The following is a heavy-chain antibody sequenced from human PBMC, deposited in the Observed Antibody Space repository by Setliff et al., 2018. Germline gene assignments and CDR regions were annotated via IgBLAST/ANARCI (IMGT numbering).Heavy chain of an antibody. J-gene: IGHJ6*03. Sequence: PSETLSLTCTVPGGSISSISYYWGWIRQPPGKGLEWIGTVYDSGTTYYNPSLKSRVTIFVDTSKNQFSLKLTSVIAADTAVYYCARGLEGEDYFYYMDVWGKGNTVTVSS. CDR3: ARGLEGEDYFYYMDV. CDR2: VYDSGTT. CDR1: GGSISSISYY. D-gene: IGHD2-21*01. V-gene: IGHV4-39*07.